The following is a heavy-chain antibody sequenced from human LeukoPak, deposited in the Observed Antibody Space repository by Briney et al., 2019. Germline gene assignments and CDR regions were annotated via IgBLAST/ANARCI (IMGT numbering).Heavy chain of an antibody. J-gene: IGHJ4*02. V-gene: IGHV4-59*01. Sequence: SETLSLTCTVSGGSLSSYYWSWIRQPPGKGLEWIGYIYYSGSTNYNPSLKSRVTISVDTSKNQFSLKLSSVTAADTAVYYCARDTMVRGIWRYQPSYYFDYWGQGTLVTVSS. CDR2: IYYSGST. CDR3: ARDTMVRGIWRYQPSYYFDY. D-gene: IGHD3-10*01. CDR1: GGSLSSYY.